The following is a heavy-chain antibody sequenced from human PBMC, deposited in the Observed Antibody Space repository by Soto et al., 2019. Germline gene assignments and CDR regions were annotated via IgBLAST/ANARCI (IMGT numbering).Heavy chain of an antibody. D-gene: IGHD6-13*01. V-gene: IGHV3-30*03. Sequence: TGGSLRLSCAASGFTFSSYGMHWVRQAPGKGLEWVAVISYDGSNKYYADSVKGRFTISRDNSKNTLYLQMNSLRAEDTAVYYCARTSGYSSSHHFDYWGQGTVVTVSS. CDR3: ARTSGYSSSHHFDY. J-gene: IGHJ4*02. CDR1: GFTFSSYG. CDR2: ISYDGSNK.